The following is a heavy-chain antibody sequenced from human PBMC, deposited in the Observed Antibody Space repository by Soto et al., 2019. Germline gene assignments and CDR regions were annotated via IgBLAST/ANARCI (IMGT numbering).Heavy chain of an antibody. CDR1: GFTFSSYW. V-gene: IGHV3-7*01. CDR3: ARGSRSGFTGSALDF. Sequence: PGGSLRLSCAASGFTFSSYWINWVRQAPGKGLEWVANIKGDGSETYYVDSVKGRFTISGANGKNSLSLQMSSLRAEDTAVYYCARGSRSGFTGSALDFWGQGTQVTVSS. D-gene: IGHD5-12*01. J-gene: IGHJ4*02. CDR2: IKGDGSET.